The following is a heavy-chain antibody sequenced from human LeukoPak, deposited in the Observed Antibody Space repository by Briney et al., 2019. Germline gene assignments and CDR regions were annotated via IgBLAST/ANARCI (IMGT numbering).Heavy chain of an antibody. CDR2: IKSKTDGGTT. CDR1: GFTFSDYY. V-gene: IGHV3-15*01. CDR3: TTVQLWPTYYYYGMDV. D-gene: IGHD5-18*01. Sequence: GGSLRLSCAASGFTFSDYYMHWVRQAPGKGLEWVGRIKSKTDGGTTDYAAPVKGRFTISRDDSKNTLYLQMNSLKTEDTAVYYCTTVQLWPTYYYYGMDVWGQGTTVTVPS. J-gene: IGHJ6*02.